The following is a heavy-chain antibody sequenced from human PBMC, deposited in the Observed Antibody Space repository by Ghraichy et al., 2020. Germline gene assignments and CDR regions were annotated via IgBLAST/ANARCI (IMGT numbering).Heavy chain of an antibody. D-gene: IGHD3-10*01. CDR2: TYHSGRT. Sequence: SETLSLTCTVSGYSISSCYYWGWIRQPPGKGLDWIGRTYHSGRTSYNPSLKSRVTISVDTSKNQFSLNLNSVTAADTAVYYCARDSGFGVFYFDPWGPGTLITVSS. CDR1: GYSISSCYY. J-gene: IGHJ4*02. CDR3: ARDSGFGVFYFDP. V-gene: IGHV4-38-2*02.